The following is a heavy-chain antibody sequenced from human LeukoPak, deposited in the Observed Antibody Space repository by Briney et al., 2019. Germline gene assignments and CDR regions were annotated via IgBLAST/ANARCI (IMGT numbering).Heavy chain of an antibody. J-gene: IGHJ3*02. D-gene: IGHD1-26*01. Sequence: ASVKVSCKASAYTFTTSDINRVRQAAGQGLEWMGWMNPNSGHAGYAQRFQGRVTMTRNTSISTAYMELSSLRSDDTAVYYCARPSGLLDSHDAFDIWGQGTMVTVSS. CDR2: MNPNSGHA. V-gene: IGHV1-8*01. CDR3: ARPSGLLDSHDAFDI. CDR1: AYTFTTSD.